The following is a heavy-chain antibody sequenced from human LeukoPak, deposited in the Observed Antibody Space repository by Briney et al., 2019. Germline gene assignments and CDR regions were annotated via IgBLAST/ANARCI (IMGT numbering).Heavy chain of an antibody. V-gene: IGHV4-34*01. CDR3: ARDGGIAVAGTFDY. J-gene: IGHJ4*02. Sequence: SETLSLTCAVYGGSFSGYYWSWIRQPPGKGLEWIGEIYHSGSTNYNPSLKSRVTISVDKSKNQFSLKLSSVTAADTAVYYCARDGGIAVAGTFDYWGQGTLVTVSS. CDR2: IYHSGST. CDR1: GGSFSGYY. D-gene: IGHD6-19*01.